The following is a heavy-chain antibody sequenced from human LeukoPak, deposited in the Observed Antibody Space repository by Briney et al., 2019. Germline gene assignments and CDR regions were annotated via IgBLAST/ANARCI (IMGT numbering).Heavy chain of an antibody. J-gene: IGHJ4*02. CDR2: ISSSSSTI. Sequence: GGSLRLSCAASGFTFSSYSMNWVRQAPGKGLEWVSYISSSSSTIYYADSVKGRFTISRDNAKNSLYLQMNSLRAEDTAVYYCARDPNYDILTGPTKGFDYWGQGTLVTVSS. D-gene: IGHD3-9*01. CDR3: ARDPNYDILTGPTKGFDY. CDR1: GFTFSSYS. V-gene: IGHV3-48*01.